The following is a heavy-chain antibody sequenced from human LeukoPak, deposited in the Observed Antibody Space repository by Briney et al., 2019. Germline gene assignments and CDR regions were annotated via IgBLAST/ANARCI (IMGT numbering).Heavy chain of an antibody. V-gene: IGHV3-23*01. J-gene: IGHJ4*02. CDR2: ISDSVSKT. CDR3: AKDWSCDY. D-gene: IGHD1-26*01. CDR1: AVALTSYT. Sequence: GGSLTLSCPPSAVALTSYTMTRVRQAPGHGLEWVSAISDSVSKTHYADSVKGRFTISRDNSKNTVYLQMSSLRAEDTALYYCAKDWSCDYWGQGTLVTVSS.